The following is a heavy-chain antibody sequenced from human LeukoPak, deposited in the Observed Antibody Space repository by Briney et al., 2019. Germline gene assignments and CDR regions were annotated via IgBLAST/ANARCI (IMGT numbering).Heavy chain of an antibody. CDR3: ARDRGSHYDSSGYYYGGHNWFDP. D-gene: IGHD3-22*01. Sequence: SETLSLTCAVYGGSFSGYYWSWIRQPPGKGLEWIGEINHSGSTNYNPSLKSRVTISVDTSKNQFSLKLSSVTAADTAVYYCARDRGSHYDSSGYYYGGHNWFDPWGQGTLVTVSS. J-gene: IGHJ5*02. CDR1: GGSFSGYY. CDR2: INHSGST. V-gene: IGHV4-34*01.